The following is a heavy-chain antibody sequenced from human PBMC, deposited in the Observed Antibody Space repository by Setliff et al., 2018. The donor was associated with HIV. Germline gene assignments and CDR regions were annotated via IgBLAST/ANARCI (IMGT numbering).Heavy chain of an antibody. CDR2: INTGNGDT. J-gene: IGHJ4*02. CDR1: GYTFTSYA. V-gene: IGHV1-3*03. Sequence: ASVKVSCKASGYTFTSYAMHWVRQAPGQRLGWVGWINTGNGDTKYSQDFQGRVTISRDTSASTAHMELSSLRSEDMAVYYCARSQINLVRGVVHYFDYWGQGTLVPVSS. D-gene: IGHD3-10*01. CDR3: ARSQINLVRGVVHYFDY.